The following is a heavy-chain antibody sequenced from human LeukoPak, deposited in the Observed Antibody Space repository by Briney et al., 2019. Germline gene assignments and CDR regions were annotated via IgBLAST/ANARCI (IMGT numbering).Heavy chain of an antibody. V-gene: IGHV1-69*05. CDR2: IIPIFGTA. CDR3: ATTRPGYCSSTSCYTTEDYFDY. CDR1: GGTFSSYA. J-gene: IGHJ4*02. Sequence: SVKVSCKASGGTFSSYAISWVRQAPGQGLEWMGGIIPIFGTANYAQKFQGRVTITTDESTSTAYMELSSLRSEDTAVYCCATTRPGYCSSTSCYTTEDYFDYWGQGTLVTVSS. D-gene: IGHD2-2*02.